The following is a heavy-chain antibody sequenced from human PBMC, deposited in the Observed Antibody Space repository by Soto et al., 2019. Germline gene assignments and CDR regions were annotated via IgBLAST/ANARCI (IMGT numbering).Heavy chain of an antibody. Sequence: EVQLVESGGGLVQPGVSLRLSCAASGYTFSPFWMHWVRQAPGKGLVWVSHINSDGSTIVYADSVKGRFTISRDNAKNTLYLQMNSLKAEDTAVYYCVRDRGYPDSFDVWGRGTMVTVSS. D-gene: IGHD3-10*01. V-gene: IGHV3-74*01. CDR1: GYTFSPFW. J-gene: IGHJ3*01. CDR2: INSDGSTI. CDR3: VRDRGYPDSFDV.